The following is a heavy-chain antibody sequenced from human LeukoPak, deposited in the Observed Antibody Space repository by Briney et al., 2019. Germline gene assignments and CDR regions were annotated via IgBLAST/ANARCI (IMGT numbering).Heavy chain of an antibody. CDR3: ARVPVTMVRGVINYYGMDV. D-gene: IGHD3-10*01. V-gene: IGHV1-2*02. J-gene: IGHJ6*02. CDR2: ISPNSGGT. CDR1: GYTFTGYY. Sequence: ASVKVSCKASGYTFTGYYMHWVRQAPGQGLEWMGWISPNSGGTNYAQKFQGRVTMTRDTSISTAYMELSRLRSDDTAVYYCARVPVTMVRGVINYYGMDVWGQGTTVTVSS.